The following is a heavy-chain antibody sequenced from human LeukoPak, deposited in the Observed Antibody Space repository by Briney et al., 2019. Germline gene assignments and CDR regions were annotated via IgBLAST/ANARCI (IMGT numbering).Heavy chain of an antibody. CDR1: GDSMSNFY. CDR2: VFSSGSV. V-gene: IGHV4-59*08. Sequence: SETLSLTFTVSGDSMSNFYWSWIRQSPGKGLEWIGYVFSSGSVNYNPSLNSRPTISVDTSRNQFSLKLTSMTAADTAVYFCARRYHAGTLFDYWGQGTLVTVSS. J-gene: IGHJ4*02. CDR3: ARRYHAGTLFDY. D-gene: IGHD2/OR15-2a*01.